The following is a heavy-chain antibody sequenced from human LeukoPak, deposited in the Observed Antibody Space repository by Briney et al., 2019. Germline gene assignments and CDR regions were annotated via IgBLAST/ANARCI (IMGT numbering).Heavy chain of an antibody. D-gene: IGHD1-26*01. J-gene: IGHJ4*02. V-gene: IGHV4-59*08. Sequence: PSETLSLTCTVSGGSISSYYWSWIRQPPGKGLEWIGYIYYSGSTNYNPSLKSRVTISVDTSKNQFSLKLSSVTAADTAVYYCARSPIVGATGFDYWGQGTLVTVSS. CDR1: GGSISSYY. CDR3: ARSPIVGATGFDY. CDR2: IYYSGST.